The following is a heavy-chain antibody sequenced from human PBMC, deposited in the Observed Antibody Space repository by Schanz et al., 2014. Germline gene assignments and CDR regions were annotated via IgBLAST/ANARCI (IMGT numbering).Heavy chain of an antibody. Sequence: QVRLVQSGAEAREPGASVKVSCKASGYTFTGYYMHWVRQAPGQGLEWMGRINPNSGGTNYAQKFQGRVTMTRDTSISTAYMELSRLRSDDTAVYYCARRGTTNSSSWYSFDYWGQGTLVTVSS. D-gene: IGHD6-13*01. CDR1: GYTFTGYY. CDR2: INPNSGGT. J-gene: IGHJ4*02. V-gene: IGHV1-2*06. CDR3: ARRGTTNSSSWYSFDY.